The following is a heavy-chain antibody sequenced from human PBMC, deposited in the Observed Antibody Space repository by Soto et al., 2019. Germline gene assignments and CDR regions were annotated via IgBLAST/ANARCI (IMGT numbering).Heavy chain of an antibody. Sequence: PSETLSLTCTVSGGSISSGSYYWTWIRQHPGKGLEWIGYIYHSGSTYYNPSLKIRVTISVDRSKNQFSLKLSSVTAADTAVYYCARVPGPWGQGTLVTVSS. CDR3: ARVPGP. D-gene: IGHD7-27*01. J-gene: IGHJ5*02. V-gene: IGHV4-30-2*01. CDR1: GGSISSGSYY. CDR2: IYHSGST.